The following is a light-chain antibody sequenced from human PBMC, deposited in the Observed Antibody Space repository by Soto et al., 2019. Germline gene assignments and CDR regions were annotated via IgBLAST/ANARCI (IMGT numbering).Light chain of an antibody. CDR1: SSDVGGHNY. J-gene: IGLJ2*01. Sequence: QSVLTQPASVSGSPGQSITISCIGTSSDVGGHNYVSWYQHHPGKAPKLMIHNVSDRPSGVSNRFSGSKSGNTASLTISGLQTEDEADYYCSSYTSSNTVIFGGGTKLTVL. CDR2: NVS. V-gene: IGLV2-14*03. CDR3: SSYTSSNTVI.